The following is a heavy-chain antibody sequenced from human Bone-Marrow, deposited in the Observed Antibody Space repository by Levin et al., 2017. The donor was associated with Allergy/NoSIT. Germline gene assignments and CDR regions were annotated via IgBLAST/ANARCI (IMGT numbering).Heavy chain of an antibody. CDR1: GGSYSGYY. V-gene: IGHV4-34*01. J-gene: IGHJ3*02. Sequence: SQTLSLTCSVYGGSYSGYYLNWIRQPPGKGLEWIGEINHSGITNYNPSLSTRVTISHDTSKKQISLRLTSVTAAETAVYYCSRGRSSYYPNDAFDIWGRGTLVTVSS. D-gene: IGHD1-26*01. CDR2: INHSGIT. CDR3: SRGRSSYYPNDAFDI.